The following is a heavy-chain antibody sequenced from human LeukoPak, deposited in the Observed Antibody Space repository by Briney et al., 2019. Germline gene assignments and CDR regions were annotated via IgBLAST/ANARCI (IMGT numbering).Heavy chain of an antibody. CDR1: GFTFSSYA. CDR2: ISGSGGST. V-gene: IGHV3-23*01. CDR3: AKGHRATAGNYFDY. D-gene: IGHD6-13*01. Sequence: GGSLRLSCAASGFTFSSYAMSWVRQAPGKGLEWASGISGSGGSTYYADSVKGRFTISRDNSKNTLYVQMNSLRAEDTAVYYCAKGHRATAGNYFDYWGQGTLVTDSS. J-gene: IGHJ4*02.